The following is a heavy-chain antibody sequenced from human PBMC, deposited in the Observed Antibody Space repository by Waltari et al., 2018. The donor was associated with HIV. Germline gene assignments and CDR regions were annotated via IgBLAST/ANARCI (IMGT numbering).Heavy chain of an antibody. V-gene: IGHV4-30-2*01. D-gene: IGHD2-21*02. J-gene: IGHJ6*02. Sequence: QLRLQESGSGLVKPSQTLSLTCVVSGGSISSGGYSWSWIRQPPGKGLEWIGNIYHSGISFSPPSLKSRVTISVDRSNNQLSLNLTSVTAADTGVYFCARGDPDYGMDVWGQGTTVTVS. CDR2: IYHSGIS. CDR3: ARGDPDYGMDV. CDR1: GGSISSGGYS.